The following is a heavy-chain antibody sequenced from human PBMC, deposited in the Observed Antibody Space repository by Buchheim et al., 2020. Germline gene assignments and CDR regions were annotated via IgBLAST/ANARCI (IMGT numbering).Heavy chain of an antibody. CDR1: GFTFSSYA. CDR2: ISYDGSNK. J-gene: IGHJ4*02. CDR3: ARDGDDYIWGSLDFDY. V-gene: IGHV3-30*04. D-gene: IGHD3-16*01. Sequence: QVQLVESGGGVVQPGRSLRLSCAASGFTFSSYAMHWVRQAPGKGLEWVAVISYDGSNKYYADSVKGRFTISRDNSKNTLYLQMNSLRAEDTAVYYCARDGDDYIWGSLDFDYWGQGTL.